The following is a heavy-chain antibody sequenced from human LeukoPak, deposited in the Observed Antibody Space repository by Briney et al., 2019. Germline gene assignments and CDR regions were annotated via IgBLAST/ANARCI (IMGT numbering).Heavy chain of an antibody. J-gene: IGHJ3*02. CDR1: GFTFDNYG. Sequence: GGSLRLSCAASGFTFDNYGMSWVRQAPGKGLEWVSGINWNGGRTGYADSVKGRFTISRDNAKNSLYLQMNSLRAEDTALYYCARIDTYYYDSSGYYSAFDIWGQGTIVTVSS. V-gene: IGHV3-20*04. CDR2: INWNGGRT. CDR3: ARIDTYYYDSSGYYSAFDI. D-gene: IGHD3-22*01.